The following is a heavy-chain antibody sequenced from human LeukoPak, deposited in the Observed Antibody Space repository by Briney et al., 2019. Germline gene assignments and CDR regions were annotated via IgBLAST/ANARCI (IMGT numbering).Heavy chain of an antibody. J-gene: IGHJ4*02. CDR3: ARWDGYSSLDY. V-gene: IGHV3-33*01. Sequence: GGSLSLSCAASGFTFSSYGMHWVRQAPGKGLEWVAVIWNDGGNKFYAESVKGRFTTSRDNSENTLYLQMNSLRAEDTAVFYCARWDGYSSLDYWGQGTLVTVSS. CDR1: GFTFSSYG. D-gene: IGHD5-24*01. CDR2: IWNDGGNK.